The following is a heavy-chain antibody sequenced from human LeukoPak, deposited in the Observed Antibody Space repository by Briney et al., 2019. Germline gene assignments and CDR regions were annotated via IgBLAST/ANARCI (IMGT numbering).Heavy chain of an antibody. CDR2: IYYSGST. D-gene: IGHD6-19*01. CDR3: ARYSSGWAIDAFDI. CDR1: GYSISSGYD. V-gene: IGHV4-38-2*02. Sequence: SETLSLTCTVSGYSISSGYDWGWIRQPPGKGLEWIGSIYYSGSTYYNPSLKSRVTISVDTSKNQFSLKLSSVTAADTAVYYCARYSSGWAIDAFDIWGQGTMVTVSS. J-gene: IGHJ3*02.